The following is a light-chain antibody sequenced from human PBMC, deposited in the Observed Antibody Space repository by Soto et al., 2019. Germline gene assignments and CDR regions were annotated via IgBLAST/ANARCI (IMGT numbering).Light chain of an antibody. J-gene: IGKJ5*01. V-gene: IGKV3-20*01. CDR2: DAS. CDR1: HSVGGL. Sequence: EIVLTQSPATLSLSPGDRATLSCRASHSVGGLLAWYQQKPGQAPRLLIYDASNRATGIPARFSGSGSATDFTLTISRLEPEDFAVFYCQQYGGSPITFGQGTRLEI. CDR3: QQYGGSPIT.